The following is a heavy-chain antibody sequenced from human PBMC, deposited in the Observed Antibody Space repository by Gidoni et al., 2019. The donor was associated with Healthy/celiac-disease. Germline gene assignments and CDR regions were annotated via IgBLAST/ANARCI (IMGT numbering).Heavy chain of an antibody. D-gene: IGHD6-13*01. CDR3: ARDRYSSSWYYGYYYGMDV. J-gene: IGHJ6*02. Sequence: EVQLVESGGGLVKPGGSLRLSCAASGFTFSSYSMTWVRQAPGKGLEWVSSISSSSSYIYYADSVKGRFTISRDNAKNSLYLQMNSLRAEDTAVYYCARDRYSSSWYYGYYYGMDVWGQGTTVTVSS. CDR2: ISSSSSYI. V-gene: IGHV3-21*01. CDR1: GFTFSSYS.